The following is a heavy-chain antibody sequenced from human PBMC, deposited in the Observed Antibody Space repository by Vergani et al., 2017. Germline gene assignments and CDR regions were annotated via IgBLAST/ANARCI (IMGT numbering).Heavy chain of an antibody. Sequence: QVQLQQWGGGLLKPSETLSLTCVVNGGSFTSYHWTWIRQSPGEGLGWVGDIDHTGRPDYNPSLKSLLTSSVDKSRNQFPLTLNSVTATATAIYFCARGNTETNGHLYYYYYMDVWGQGTAVTVS. CDR2: IDHTGRP. V-gene: IGHV4-34*01. D-gene: IGHD4-11*01. J-gene: IGHJ6*03. CDR3: ARGNTETNGHLYYYYYMDV. CDR1: GGSFTSYH.